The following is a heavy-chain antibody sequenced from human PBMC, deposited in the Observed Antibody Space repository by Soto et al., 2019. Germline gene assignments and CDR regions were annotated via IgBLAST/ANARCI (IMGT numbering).Heavy chain of an antibody. CDR3: ASGGGVTTTGDDY. D-gene: IGHD4-4*01. J-gene: IGHJ4*02. CDR2: IYHSGST. V-gene: IGHV4-30-2*01. Sequence: QLQLQESGSGLVKPSQTLSLTCAVSGGSINTATHSWSWIRQPPGKGLEWIGYIYHSGSTYYNPSGKSRVPIPIDKSNNQFPLRRSSVTAADTAGYYCASGGGVTTTGDDYWGQGILVTVSS. CDR1: GGSINTATHS.